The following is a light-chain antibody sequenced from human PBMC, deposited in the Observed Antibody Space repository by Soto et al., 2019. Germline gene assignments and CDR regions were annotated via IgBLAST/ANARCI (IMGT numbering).Light chain of an antibody. V-gene: IGLV1-40*01. CDR1: SSNIGAGYE. CDR3: QSYDSSLRGYV. CDR2: EHN. J-gene: IGLJ1*01. Sequence: QAVLTQPPSVSEAPGQRVTISCTGSSSNIGAGYEAHWYQQVPGTAPKLLLYEHNNRPSGVPDRFSGSKSGTSASLAITGRQAEDEAEYYCQSYDSSLRGYVFGTGTKLTVL.